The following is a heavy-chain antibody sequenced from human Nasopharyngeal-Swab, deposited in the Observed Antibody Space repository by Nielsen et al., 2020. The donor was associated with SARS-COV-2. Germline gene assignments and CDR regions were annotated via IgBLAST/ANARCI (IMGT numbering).Heavy chain of an antibody. Sequence: VRQMPGKGLEWMGRIDPSDSYTNYSPSFQGHVTISADKSISTAYLQWSSLKASDTAIYYCARQRVNNWFDPWGQGTLVTVSS. CDR2: IDPSDSYT. V-gene: IGHV5-10-1*01. J-gene: IGHJ5*02. CDR3: ARQRVNNWFDP. D-gene: IGHD6-25*01.